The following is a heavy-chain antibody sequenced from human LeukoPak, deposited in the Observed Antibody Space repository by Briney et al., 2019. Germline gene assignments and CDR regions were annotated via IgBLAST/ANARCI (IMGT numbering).Heavy chain of an antibody. D-gene: IGHD3-22*01. CDR1: GGSLCGYL. V-gene: IGHV4-34*01. J-gene: IGHJ4*02. Sequence: SDTLSLTCAVYGGSLCGYLWRWIRPPPGKGLEWIGEINHSGSTNYNPSLKSRVSISVDTPKNQFSLQLSSVPAAVTAVYYCARARSRRYYDSSGLNASFGYWGQGTLVTVSS. CDR2: INHSGST. CDR3: ARARSRRYYDSSGLNASFGY.